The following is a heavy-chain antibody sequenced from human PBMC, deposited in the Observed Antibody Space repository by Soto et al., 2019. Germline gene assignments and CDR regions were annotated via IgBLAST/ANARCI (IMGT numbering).Heavy chain of an antibody. CDR3: AAGVLQTCDY. CDR1: GGSVGTIGYY. V-gene: IGHV4-31*03. J-gene: IGHJ4*02. D-gene: IGHD3-10*01. CDR2: IYYRGSA. Sequence: QVQLQESGPGLVKPSQTLSLTCTVSGGSVGTIGYYWSWIRQHPGKGLEWIGYIYYRGSAYYNPSLKSRASISLDTSKHQFSLKLTSVTAADTALYYCAAGVLQTCDYWGQGTLVTVSS.